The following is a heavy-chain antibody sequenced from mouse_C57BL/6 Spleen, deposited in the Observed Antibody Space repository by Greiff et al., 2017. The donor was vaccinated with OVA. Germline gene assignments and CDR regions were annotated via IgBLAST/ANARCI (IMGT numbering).Heavy chain of an antibody. D-gene: IGHD2-1*01. J-gene: IGHJ2*01. CDR2: IYPGSGST. CDR3: ARGGNYDY. CDR1: GYTFTSYW. Sequence: QVQLQQPGTELVKPGASVKLSCKASGYTFTSYWMHWVKQRPGQGLEWIGNIYPGSGSTNYNEKFKSKATLTVDTSSSTAYMQLSSLTSEDSAVYYCARGGNYDYWGQGTTLTVSS. V-gene: IGHV1-53*01.